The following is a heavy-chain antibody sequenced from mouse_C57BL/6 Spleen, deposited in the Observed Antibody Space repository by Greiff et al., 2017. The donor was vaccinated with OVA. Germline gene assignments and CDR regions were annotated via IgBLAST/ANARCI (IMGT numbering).Heavy chain of an antibody. J-gene: IGHJ2*01. Sequence: DVKLQESGPGLVKPSQSLSLTCSVTGYSITSGYYWNWIRQFPGNKLEWMGYISYDGSNNYNPSLKNRISITRDTSKNQFFLKLNSVTTEGTATYYCARLGPIFDHRGQGTTLTVSS. CDR1: GYSITSGYY. CDR3: ARLGPIFDH. D-gene: IGHD4-1*01. V-gene: IGHV3-6*01. CDR2: ISYDGSN.